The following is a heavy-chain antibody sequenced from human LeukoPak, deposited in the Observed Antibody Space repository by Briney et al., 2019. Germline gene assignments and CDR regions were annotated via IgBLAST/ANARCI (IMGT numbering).Heavy chain of an antibody. J-gene: IGHJ4*02. Sequence: ASVKVSCKASGGTFSSYAISWVRQAPGQGLGGVGGIIPIFGTANYAQKFQGRVTITADESTSTAYMELSSLRSEDTAVYYCARIRGPYYGFWSGSGSTSDYWGQGTLVTVSS. CDR3: ARIRGPYYGFWSGSGSTSDY. V-gene: IGHV1-69*13. D-gene: IGHD3-3*01. CDR2: IIPIFGTA. CDR1: GGTFSSYA.